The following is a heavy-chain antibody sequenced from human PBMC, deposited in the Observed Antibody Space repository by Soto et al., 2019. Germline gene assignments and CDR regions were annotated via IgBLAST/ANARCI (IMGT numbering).Heavy chain of an antibody. CDR2: ISGNGGST. Sequence: GGSLRLSCAPSGFTFSSYAMSWVRQAPGKGLEWVSAISGNGGSTYYADSVKGRFTISRDNSKNTLYLQMNSLRAEDTAVYYCAKMNDYDFWQGVANYYYYYYMDVWGKGTTVTVSS. V-gene: IGHV3-23*01. CDR3: AKMNDYDFWQGVANYYYYYYMDV. CDR1: GFTFSSYA. J-gene: IGHJ6*03. D-gene: IGHD3-3*01.